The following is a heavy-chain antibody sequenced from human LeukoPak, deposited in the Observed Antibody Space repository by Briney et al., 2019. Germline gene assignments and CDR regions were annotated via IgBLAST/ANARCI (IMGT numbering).Heavy chain of an antibody. Sequence: PSETLSLTCAVSGGSISSGGYSWSWIRQPPGKGLEWIGYIYHSGSTYYNPSLKSRVTISVDRSKNQFSLKLSSVTAADTAVYYCARAPTTAWFDPWGQGTLVTVSS. CDR1: GGSISSGGYS. D-gene: IGHD1-26*01. V-gene: IGHV4-30-2*01. CDR3: ARAPTTAWFDP. J-gene: IGHJ5*02. CDR2: IYHSGST.